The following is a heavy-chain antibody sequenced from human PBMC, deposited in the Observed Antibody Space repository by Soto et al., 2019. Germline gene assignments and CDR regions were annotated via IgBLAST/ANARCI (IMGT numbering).Heavy chain of an antibody. CDR3: AAEGVGATGCSYYYGMDV. D-gene: IGHD1-26*01. J-gene: IGHJ6*02. CDR2: IVVGSGNT. Sequence: SVKVACKASGFTFTSSAVQGVRQARVQRLGWIGWIVVGSGNTNYAQKFQERVTMTRNMSSITARIDLTSHSSDDPDVYYWAAEGVGATGCSYYYGMDVWGQGTTVTVSS. V-gene: IGHV1-58*01. CDR1: GFTFTSSA.